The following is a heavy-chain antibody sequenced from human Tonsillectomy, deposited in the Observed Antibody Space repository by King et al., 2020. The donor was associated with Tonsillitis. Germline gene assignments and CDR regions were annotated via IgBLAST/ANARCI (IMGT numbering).Heavy chain of an antibody. V-gene: IGHV3-21*01. CDR2: ISSSSSYI. D-gene: IGHD3-22*01. Sequence: VQLVETGGGLVKPGGSLRLSCAASGFTFSSYSMNWVRQAPGKGLEWVSSISSSSSYIYYADAVKGRFTISRDNAKYSLSLQTNSLRADDTAVYYSARDLLAYDSSGYYLDYWGQGTLVTVSS. J-gene: IGHJ4*02. CDR3: ARDLLAYDSSGYYLDY. CDR1: GFTFSSYS.